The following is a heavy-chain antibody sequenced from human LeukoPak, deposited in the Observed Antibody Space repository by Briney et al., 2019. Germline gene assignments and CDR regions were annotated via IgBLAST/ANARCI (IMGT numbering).Heavy chain of an antibody. V-gene: IGHV4-30-2*01. CDR3: ARVRRGYSSSWETLYYFDY. D-gene: IGHD6-13*01. CDR2: IYHSGST. J-gene: IGHJ4*02. CDR1: GGSISRGGYS. Sequence: KSSETLSLTCAVSGGSISRGGYSWGWIRQPPGKGLEWIGYIYHSGSTYYTPSLKSRVTISVDRSKNQFSLKLSSVTAADTAVYYCARVRRGYSSSWETLYYFDYWGQGTLVTVSS.